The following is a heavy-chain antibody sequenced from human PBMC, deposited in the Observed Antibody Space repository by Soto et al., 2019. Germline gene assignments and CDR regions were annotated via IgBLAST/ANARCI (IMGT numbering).Heavy chain of an antibody. J-gene: IGHJ5*02. CDR1: GFSLRSYW. V-gene: IGHV3-7*01. D-gene: IGHD6-6*01. CDR3: ARSIAARLNWFDP. Sequence: PGGSLRLSCAASGFSLRSYWMSWVRQAPGKGLEWVANIKQDGSEKYYVDSVKGRFTISRDNAKNSLYLQMNSLRAEDTAVYYCARSIAARLNWFDPWGQGTLVTVSS. CDR2: IKQDGSEK.